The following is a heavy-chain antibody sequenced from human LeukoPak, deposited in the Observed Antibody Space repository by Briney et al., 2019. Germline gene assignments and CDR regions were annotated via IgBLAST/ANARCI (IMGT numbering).Heavy chain of an antibody. J-gene: IGHJ6*03. V-gene: IGHV1-2*02. CDR3: ARNGVSAAYYMDV. CDR2: INPNSGGT. CDR1: GYTFTGYY. D-gene: IGHD2-2*01. Sequence: VASVKVSCKASGYTFTGYYMHWVRQAPGQGLEWMGWINPNSGGTNYAQKFQGRVTMTRDTSISTAYMELSRLRSDDTAVYYCARNGVSAAYYMDVWGKGTTVTVSS.